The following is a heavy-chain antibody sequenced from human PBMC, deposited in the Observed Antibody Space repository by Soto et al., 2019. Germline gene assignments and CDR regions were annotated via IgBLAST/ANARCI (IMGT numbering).Heavy chain of an antibody. V-gene: IGHV3-13*05. D-gene: IGHD2-2*01. CDR2: IGAADDP. CDR3: ARAYTGQLPRRGDYYYALDV. J-gene: IGHJ6*02. CDR1: GFFFNNYD. Sequence: QLVESGGGLTQAGGSLRLSCVGSGFFFNNYDMHWVRQFRGKGLDWVSAIGAADDPYYSVSVKGRFIVPRDNTQKSLYLQMNNRRAADTAVYFCARAYTGQLPRRGDYYYALDVWGRGTTVTVSS.